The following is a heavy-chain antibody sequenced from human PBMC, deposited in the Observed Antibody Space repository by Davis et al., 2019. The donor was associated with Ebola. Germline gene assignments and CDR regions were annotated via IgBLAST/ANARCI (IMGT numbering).Heavy chain of an antibody. V-gene: IGHV4-34*01. Sequence: SETLSLTCTVSGGYISGYYWSWIRQPPGKGLEWIGEINHSGSTNYNPSLKSRVTISVDTSKNQFSLKLSSVTAADTAVYYCAGGRGQQLVYVYYYYGMDVWGKGTTVTVSS. CDR3: AGGRGQQLVYVYYYYGMDV. CDR2: INHSGST. J-gene: IGHJ6*04. D-gene: IGHD6-13*01. CDR1: GGYISGYY.